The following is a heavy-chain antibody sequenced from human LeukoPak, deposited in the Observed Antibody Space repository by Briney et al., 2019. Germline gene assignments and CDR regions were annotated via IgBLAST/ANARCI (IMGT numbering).Heavy chain of an antibody. D-gene: IGHD6-19*01. V-gene: IGHV3-9*01. J-gene: IGHJ4*02. CDR3: AKDTDSSGWYVPDY. CDR1: GVTFDDYA. Sequence: GGSLRLSCAASGVTFDDYAMHWVRQAPGKGLEWVSGISWNSGSIGYADSVKGRFTISRDNAKNSLYLQMNSLRAEDTALYYCAKDTDSSGWYVPDYWGQGTLVTVSS. CDR2: ISWNSGSI.